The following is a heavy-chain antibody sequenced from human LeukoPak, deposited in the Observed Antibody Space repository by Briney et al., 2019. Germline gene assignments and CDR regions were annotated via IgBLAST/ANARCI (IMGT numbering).Heavy chain of an antibody. D-gene: IGHD3-9*01. Sequence: KPSETLSLTCTVSGASMSDCYWSWLRQPPGKGLEWVGYIYYTGSTNYNPSLKSRVTMSVDTSKNQISLKLSSVTAADSAVYYCVRRVRYFGQNDYWGQGTLVTVSS. V-gene: IGHV4-59*08. CDR2: IYYTGST. CDR1: GASMSDCY. J-gene: IGHJ4*02. CDR3: VRRVRYFGQNDY.